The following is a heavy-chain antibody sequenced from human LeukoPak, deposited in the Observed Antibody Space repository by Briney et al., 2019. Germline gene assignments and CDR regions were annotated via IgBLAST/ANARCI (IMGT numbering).Heavy chain of an antibody. J-gene: IGHJ3*01. CDR3: ARDGVAATPLDAFDL. CDR1: GFTFSRYS. D-gene: IGHD2-15*01. CDR2: IYHGGTT. V-gene: IGHV4-38-2*02. Sequence: GPLRLSCAASGFTFSRYSMNWVRQPPGKGLEWIGSIYHGGTTHYNPSLKSRVTISVDTSKNQFSLKLSSVTAADTAVYYCARDGVAATPLDAFDLWGQGTMVTVSS.